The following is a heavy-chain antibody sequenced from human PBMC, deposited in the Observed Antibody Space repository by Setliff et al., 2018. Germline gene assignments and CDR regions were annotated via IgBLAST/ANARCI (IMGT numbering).Heavy chain of an antibody. V-gene: IGHV4-61*09. CDR3: ASESATIGEFPLYCFDK. CDR2: FHTGGAT. D-gene: IGHD3-10*01. Sequence: SETLSLTCTVSGGSISSGGFYWSWIRQSAGRGLEWIGHFHTGGATDYNLSLKSRVTISLDSSKNKFSLRLSSVTAADAAVYFCASESATIGEFPLYCFDKWGQGIPVTVSS. J-gene: IGHJ4*02. CDR1: GGSISSGGFY.